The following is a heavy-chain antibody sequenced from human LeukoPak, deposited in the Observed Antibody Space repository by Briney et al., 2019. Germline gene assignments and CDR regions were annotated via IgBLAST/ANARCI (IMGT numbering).Heavy chain of an antibody. D-gene: IGHD4-23*01. CDR1: GGSISSYY. Sequence: SGTLSLTCTVSGGSISSYYWSWIRQPPGKGLEWIGYIYYSGSTNYNPSLKSRVTISVDTSKNQFSLKLSSVTAADTAVYYCARLHFGGNYGYYYYYMDVWGKGTTVTISS. V-gene: IGHV4-59*08. CDR3: ARLHFGGNYGYYYYYMDV. J-gene: IGHJ6*03. CDR2: IYYSGST.